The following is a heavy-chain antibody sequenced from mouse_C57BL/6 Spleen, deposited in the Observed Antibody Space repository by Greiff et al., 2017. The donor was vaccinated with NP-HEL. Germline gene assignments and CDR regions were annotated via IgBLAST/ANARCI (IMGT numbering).Heavy chain of an antibody. Sequence: QVQLQQPGAELVRPGSSVKLSCKASGYTFTSYWMHWVKQRPIQGLEWIGNIDPSDSETHYNQKFKDKATLTVDKSSSTAYMQLSSLTSEDSAVYYCARYHYYGSPYFDYWGQGTTLTVSS. CDR2: IDPSDSET. CDR3: ARYHYYGSPYFDY. D-gene: IGHD1-1*01. V-gene: IGHV1-52*01. J-gene: IGHJ2*01. CDR1: GYTFTSYW.